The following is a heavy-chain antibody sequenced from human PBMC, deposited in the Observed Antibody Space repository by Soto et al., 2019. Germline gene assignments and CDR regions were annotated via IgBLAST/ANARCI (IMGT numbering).Heavy chain of an antibody. Sequence: GGSLRLSCAASGFTFSSYGMHWVRQAPGKGLEWVAVISYDGSNKYYADSVKGRFTISRDNSKNTLYLQMNSLRAEDTAVYYCAKDGTGYYYDSSGYTQDYYYYGMDVWGQGTTVTVSS. V-gene: IGHV3-30*18. CDR1: GFTFSSYG. J-gene: IGHJ6*02. CDR3: AKDGTGYYYDSSGYTQDYYYYGMDV. CDR2: ISYDGSNK. D-gene: IGHD3-22*01.